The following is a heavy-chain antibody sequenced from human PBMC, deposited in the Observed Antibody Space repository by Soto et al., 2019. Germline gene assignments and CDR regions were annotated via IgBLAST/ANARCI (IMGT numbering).Heavy chain of an antibody. J-gene: IGHJ4*02. D-gene: IGHD5-12*01. Sequence: EVQLVESGGGLVQPGGSLRLSCAASGFTVSSNYLSWVRQARGKGLEWCSVVYSGGITYYADAVKGTFTISRDNSKNTLYLQMNSLQAEELAVYYCARRNSGYDYWGQGTLVTVSS. CDR3: ARRNSGYDY. CDR1: GFTVSSNY. CDR2: VYSGGIT. V-gene: IGHV3-66*01.